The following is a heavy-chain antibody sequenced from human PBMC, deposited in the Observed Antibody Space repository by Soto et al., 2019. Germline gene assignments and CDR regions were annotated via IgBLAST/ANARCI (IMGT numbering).Heavy chain of an antibody. CDR2: IIPIFGTA. Sequence: QVQLVQSGAEVKKPGSSVKVSCKASGGTFSSYAISWVRQAPGQGLEWMGGIIPIFGTANYAQKFQGRVTITADESTSSAYMELSSLRSEDTAVYYCASGPIQQLASFSWFDPWGQGTLVTVSS. CDR3: ASGPIQQLASFSWFDP. CDR1: GGTFSSYA. J-gene: IGHJ5*02. V-gene: IGHV1-69*01. D-gene: IGHD6-13*01.